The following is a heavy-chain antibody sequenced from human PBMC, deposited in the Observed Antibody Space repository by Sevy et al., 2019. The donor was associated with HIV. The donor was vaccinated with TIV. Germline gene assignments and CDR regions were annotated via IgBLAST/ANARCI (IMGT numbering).Heavy chain of an antibody. D-gene: IGHD1-1*01. CDR3: ARVKPSSGVWRSHWHFDL. CDR1: GYPFTDHS. J-gene: IGHJ2*01. V-gene: IGHV1-2*02. Sequence: ASVKVSCKASGYPFTDHSVNWVRQAPGQGLEWMGWINPANGDTHYPRKFRGRVTLTRDTSTDTVYMELGWLTSDDTAVYFCARVKPSSGVWRSHWHFDLWGRGTLVTVSS. CDR2: INPANGDT.